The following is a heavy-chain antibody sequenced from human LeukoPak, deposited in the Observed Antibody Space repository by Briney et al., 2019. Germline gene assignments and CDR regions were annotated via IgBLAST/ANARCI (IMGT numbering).Heavy chain of an antibody. V-gene: IGHV1-2*06. CDR2: INPNSGGT. CDR3: ARDSGSGNNNY. CDR1: GYTFTGYY. Sequence: EASVKVSCKASGYTFTGYYMHWVRQAPGQGLEWMGRINPNSGGTNYAQKFQGRVTMTRDTSISTAYMELSSLRSEDAAVYYCARDSGSGNNNYWGQGTLVTVSS. J-gene: IGHJ4*02. D-gene: IGHD1-26*01.